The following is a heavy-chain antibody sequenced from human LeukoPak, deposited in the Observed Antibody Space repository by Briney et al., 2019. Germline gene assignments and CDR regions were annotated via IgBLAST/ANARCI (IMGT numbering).Heavy chain of an antibody. V-gene: IGHV3-23*01. J-gene: IGHJ3*02. CDR2: ISGSGGST. Sequence: TGGSLRLSCAASGFTFSSYAMSWVRQAPGKGLEWVSAISGSGGSTYYADSVKGRFTISRDNAKNTLYLQMNSLRAEDTAVYYCARDRDYYYDSADAFDIWGQGTMVTVSS. CDR1: GFTFSSYA. D-gene: IGHD3-22*01. CDR3: ARDRDYYYDSADAFDI.